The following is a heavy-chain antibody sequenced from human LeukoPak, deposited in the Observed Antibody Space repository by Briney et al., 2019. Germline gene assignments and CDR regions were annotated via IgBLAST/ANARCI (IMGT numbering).Heavy chain of an antibody. D-gene: IGHD5-12*01. CDR2: ISYDGSNK. V-gene: IGHV3-30*04. CDR1: GFTFSSYA. J-gene: IGHJ4*02. Sequence: GGSLRLSCAASGFTFSSYAMHWVRQAPGKGLEWVAVISYDGSNKYYADSVKGRFTISRDNSKNTLYLQMNSLRAEDTAVYYCAGGLGYGDYWGQGTLVTVSS. CDR3: AGGLGYGDY.